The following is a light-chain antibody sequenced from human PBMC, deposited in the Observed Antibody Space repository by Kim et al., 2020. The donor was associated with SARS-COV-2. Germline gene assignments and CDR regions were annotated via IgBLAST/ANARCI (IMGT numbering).Light chain of an antibody. CDR1: SGHSTFA. J-gene: IGLJ3*02. V-gene: IGLV4-69*01. CDR2: LNTDGSH. Sequence: SVKLTCTLSSGHSTFAIAWPQQQPEKGPRYLLNLNTDGSHNKSDGVPDRFSVSTSGAERYLTISSLQSEDEADSYCLTWGTGIRVFGGGTQLTVL. CDR3: LTWGTGIRV.